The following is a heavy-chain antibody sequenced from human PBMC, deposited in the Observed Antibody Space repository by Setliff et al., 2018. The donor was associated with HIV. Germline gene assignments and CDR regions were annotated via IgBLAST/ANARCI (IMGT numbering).Heavy chain of an antibody. Sequence: SETLSLTCTVSGGSISGYYWSWIRQPPGKGLEWIAYIYYSGSTNYNPSLKSRVTISVDTSKNQFSLKLTSVTAADTAVYYCARSLVPSGYYYGRHAFDIWGQGTKVTVSS. CDR1: GGSISGYY. CDR3: ARSLVPSGYYYGRHAFDI. CDR2: IYYSGST. D-gene: IGHD3-22*01. V-gene: IGHV4-59*08. J-gene: IGHJ3*02.